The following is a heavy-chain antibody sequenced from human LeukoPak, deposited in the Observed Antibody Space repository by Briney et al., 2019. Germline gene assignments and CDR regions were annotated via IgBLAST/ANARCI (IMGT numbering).Heavy chain of an antibody. Sequence: ASVKVSCKASGYTFTSYYMHWVRQAPGQGLEWMGIINPSGGSTTYPQKFQGRVTLTRETSTSTVYMELSSLRSEDTAVYYCARGYSYGSSDYWGQGTLVTVSS. V-gene: IGHV1-46*01. CDR1: GYTFTSYY. D-gene: IGHD5-18*01. CDR2: INPSGGST. CDR3: ARGYSYGSSDY. J-gene: IGHJ4*02.